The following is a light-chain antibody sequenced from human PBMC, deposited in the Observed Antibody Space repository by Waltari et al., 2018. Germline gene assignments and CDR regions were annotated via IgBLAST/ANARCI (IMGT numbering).Light chain of an antibody. V-gene: IGKV3-15*01. CDR2: GAT. CDR3: QQYNNWLRGT. Sequence: EIVMTQSPATLSVSPGERATLSCRARQSVSSNLAWYQQKPGQATRLLIDGATTRATGIPARFSGSGSGTEFTLTISSMQSEDFAVYYCQQYNNWLRGTFGQGTKVEIK. J-gene: IGKJ1*01. CDR1: QSVSSN.